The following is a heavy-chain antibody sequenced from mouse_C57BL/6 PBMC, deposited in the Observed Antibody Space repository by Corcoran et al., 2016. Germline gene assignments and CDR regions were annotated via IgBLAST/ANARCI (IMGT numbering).Heavy chain of an antibody. D-gene: IGHD1-1*01. CDR3: ARWGNYYGSSLWFAY. CDR2: INPYNGGT. CDR1: GYTFTDYY. Sequence: EVQLQQSGPVLVKPGASVKMSCKASGYTFTDYYMNWVKQSHGKSLEWIGVINPYNGGTSYNQKFKGKATLTVDKSSSTAYMELNSLTSEDSAVYYCARWGNYYGSSLWFAYWGQGTLVTVSA. J-gene: IGHJ3*01. V-gene: IGHV1-19*01.